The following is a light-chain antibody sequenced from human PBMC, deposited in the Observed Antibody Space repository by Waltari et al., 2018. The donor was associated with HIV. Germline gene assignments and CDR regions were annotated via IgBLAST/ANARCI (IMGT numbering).Light chain of an antibody. CDR3: QQYDDWPWT. J-gene: IGKJ1*01. CDR2: DSS. CDR1: QTVNTN. V-gene: IGKV3-15*01. Sequence: MTQSPATLSASLGDRVTLSCWAGQTVNTNFAWYQQRPGQSPRLLLFDSSTRANGVPDRFSGSGSGTEFTLTINSLQTDDVGVYYCQQYDDWPWTFGQGTKVEV.